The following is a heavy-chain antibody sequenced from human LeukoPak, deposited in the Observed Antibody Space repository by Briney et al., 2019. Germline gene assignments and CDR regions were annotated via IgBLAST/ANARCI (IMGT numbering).Heavy chain of an antibody. D-gene: IGHD4-17*01. CDR2: IWYDGSNK. V-gene: IGHV3-30*02. CDR1: GFTFSSYG. CDR3: AKMTTVPATVY. J-gene: IGHJ4*02. Sequence: PGGSLRLSCAASGFTFSSYGMHWVRQAPGKGLEWVAVIWYDGSNKYYADSVKGRFTISRDNSKNTLYLQMNSLRAEDTAVYYCAKMTTVPATVYWGQGTLVTVSS.